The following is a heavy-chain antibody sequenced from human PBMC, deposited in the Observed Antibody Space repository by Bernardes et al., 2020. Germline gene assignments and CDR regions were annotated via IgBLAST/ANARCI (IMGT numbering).Heavy chain of an antibody. CDR2: NYYSGST. CDR3: ARHEGLSGSSRYYYFDY. Sequence: SEPLSLICNVSGGSISSSSYYWGWLRQPPGKGLEWIGSNYYSGSTYYNPSLKSRVTISVDTSKNQFSLKLSSVTAADTAVYYCARHEGLSGSSRYYYFDYWSQGTLVTVSS. J-gene: IGHJ4*02. D-gene: IGHD1-26*01. CDR1: GGSISSSSYY. V-gene: IGHV4-39*01.